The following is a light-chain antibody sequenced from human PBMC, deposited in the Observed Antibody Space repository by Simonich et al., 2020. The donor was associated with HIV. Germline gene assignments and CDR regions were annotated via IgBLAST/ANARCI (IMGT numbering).Light chain of an antibody. CDR2: WAP. CDR1: QSVLYSSNNKNY. V-gene: IGKV4-1*01. CDR3: QQYYSTPLT. J-gene: IGKJ4*01. Sequence: DIVMTQSPDSLAVSLGERATINCKSSQSVLYSSNNKNYLACYQQKPGQPPKLRIYWAPTRESGVPGRFRGSGSGTDFTLTISSLQAEDVAVYYCQQYYSTPLTFGGGTKVEIK.